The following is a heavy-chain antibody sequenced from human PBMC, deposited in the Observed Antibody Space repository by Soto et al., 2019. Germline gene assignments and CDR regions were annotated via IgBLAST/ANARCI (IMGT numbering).Heavy chain of an antibody. Sequence: QVQLVESGGGVVQPGRSLRLSCAASGFTFSSYAIHWVRQAPGKGLEWVAVISFDGRYKYFADSVKGRFTISRDNSKNTLYLQMNSLRTEDTAVYYCARGSYGSANYCENWGQGTLVTVSS. J-gene: IGHJ4*02. CDR1: GFTFSSYA. D-gene: IGHD3-10*01. V-gene: IGHV3-30*04. CDR2: ISFDGRYK. CDR3: ARGSYGSANYCEN.